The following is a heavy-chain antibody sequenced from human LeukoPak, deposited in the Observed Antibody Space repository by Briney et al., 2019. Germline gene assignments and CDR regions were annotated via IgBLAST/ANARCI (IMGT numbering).Heavy chain of an antibody. J-gene: IGHJ4*02. D-gene: IGHD3-22*01. V-gene: IGHV4-61*01. CDR2: IYYSGST. CDR3: ARALPGYYDSSAYFDY. Sequence: PSETLSLTCTVSGGSVSNSLYYWSWIRQPPGKGLEWIGYIYYSGSTNYNPSLKSRVTISVDTSKNQFSLKLSSVTAADTAVYYCARALPGYYDSSAYFDYWGQGTLVTVSS. CDR1: GGSVSNSLYY.